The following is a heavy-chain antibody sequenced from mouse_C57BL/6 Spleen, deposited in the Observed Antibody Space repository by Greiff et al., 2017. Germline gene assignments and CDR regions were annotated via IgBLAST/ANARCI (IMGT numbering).Heavy chain of an antibody. Sequence: QVQLQQSGAELVRPGASVTLSCKASGYTFTDYEMHWVKQTPVHGLEWIGAIDPETGGTAYNQKFKGKAILTADKSSSTAYMELRSLTSEDSAVYYCTRDHDYDAMDYWGQGTSVTVSS. V-gene: IGHV1-15*01. CDR3: TRDHDYDAMDY. J-gene: IGHJ4*01. CDR2: IDPETGGT. CDR1: GYTFTDYE.